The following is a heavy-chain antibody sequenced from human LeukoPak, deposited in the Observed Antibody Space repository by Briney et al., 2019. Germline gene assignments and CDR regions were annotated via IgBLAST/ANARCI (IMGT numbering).Heavy chain of an antibody. CDR1: GDSISSGDYY. V-gene: IGHV4-61*02. CDR3: ARDFRYYYGSGSYYNWFDP. J-gene: IGHJ5*02. D-gene: IGHD3-10*01. Sequence: SETLSLTCTVSGDSISSGDYYWSWIRQPAGKGLEWIGRISSSGSTNYNPSLKSRVTISVDTSKNQFSLKLSSVTAADTAVYYCARDFRYYYGSGSYYNWFDPWGQGTLVTVSS. CDR2: ISSSGST.